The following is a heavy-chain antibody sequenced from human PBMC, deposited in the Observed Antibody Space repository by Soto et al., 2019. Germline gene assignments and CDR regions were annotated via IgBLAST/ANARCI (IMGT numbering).Heavy chain of an antibody. D-gene: IGHD2-2*01. CDR2: ISAYNGNT. J-gene: IGHJ4*02. CDR3: ARDLLVVVVPAAEPNDY. Sequence: ASVKVSCKASGYTFTSYGISWVRQAPGQGLEWMGWISAYNGNTNYAQKLQGRVTMTTDTSTSTAYMELRSLRSDDTAVYYCARDLLVVVVPAAEPNDYWGQGTLFTVSP. CDR1: GYTFTSYG. V-gene: IGHV1-18*01.